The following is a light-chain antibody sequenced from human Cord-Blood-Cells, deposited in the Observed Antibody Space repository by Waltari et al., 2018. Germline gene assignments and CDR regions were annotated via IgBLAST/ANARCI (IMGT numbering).Light chain of an antibody. CDR2: KDS. Sequence: SYALTQPPSVSGSPGQTARITCSGDALPKQYAYRYQQKPGQAPVLVIYKDSERPSGIPERFSGSSSGTTVTLTISGVQAEDEADYYCQSADSSGTYVVFGGGTKLTVL. CDR3: QSADSSGTYVV. J-gene: IGLJ2*01. V-gene: IGLV3-25*03. CDR1: ALPKQY.